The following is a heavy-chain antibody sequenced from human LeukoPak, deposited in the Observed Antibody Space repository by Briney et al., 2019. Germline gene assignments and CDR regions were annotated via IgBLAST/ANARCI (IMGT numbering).Heavy chain of an antibody. J-gene: IGHJ4*02. D-gene: IGHD3-9*01. V-gene: IGHV3-23*01. Sequence: GGSLRLSCAASGFTFSSYAMNWVRQAPGKGLEWVAGISSGDRTFHAESVKGRFTISRDKSKDTLYLQMNSLRAEDSAVYYCAKDATASPYFHWFDNWGQGTQVIVSS. CDR2: ISSGDRT. CDR1: GFTFSSYA. CDR3: AKDATASPYFHWFDN.